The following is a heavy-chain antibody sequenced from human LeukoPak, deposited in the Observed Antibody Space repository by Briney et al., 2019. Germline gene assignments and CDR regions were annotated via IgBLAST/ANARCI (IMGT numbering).Heavy chain of an antibody. Sequence: ASVKVSCKASGYSFTSYGISWVRXAXXXXXXXXXXXSAYNGSTNYAQKLQGRVTMPTVTSTSTAYMELRSLRSDDTAVYYCARGRGMTTAENFDYWGQGTLVTVSS. D-gene: IGHD4-17*01. V-gene: IGHV1-18*01. CDR3: ARGRGMTTAENFDY. CDR1: GYSFTSYG. CDR2: XSAYNGST. J-gene: IGHJ4*02.